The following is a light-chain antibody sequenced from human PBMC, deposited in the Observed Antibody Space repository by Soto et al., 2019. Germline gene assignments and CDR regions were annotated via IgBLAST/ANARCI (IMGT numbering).Light chain of an antibody. V-gene: IGKV1-33*01. CDR3: QQYKNLPT. Sequence: DTQTTQPPSSLSAPLGDRVTSTCQARQNSSNYLNWYQKTPERAPKLLIYDASNLEAGVPSRFRGSGSATDFTFTISRLQPEDITTYYCQQYKNLPTFGQGTRLEI. CDR1: QNSSNY. CDR2: DAS. J-gene: IGKJ5*01.